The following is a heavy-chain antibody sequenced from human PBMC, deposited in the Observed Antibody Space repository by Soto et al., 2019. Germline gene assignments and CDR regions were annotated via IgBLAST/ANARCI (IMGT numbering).Heavy chain of an antibody. V-gene: IGHV4-39*01. D-gene: IGHD3-3*01. CDR3: ASHPIYYFAS. CDR2: IYYSGST. Sequence: PSETLSLTCTVSGGSISSSSYYWGWIRQPPGKGLEWIGSIYYSGSTYYNPSLKSRVTISVDTSKNQFSLKLSSVTAADTAVYNCASHPIYYFASWGQGTLVTVSS. J-gene: IGHJ4*02. CDR1: GGSISSSSYY.